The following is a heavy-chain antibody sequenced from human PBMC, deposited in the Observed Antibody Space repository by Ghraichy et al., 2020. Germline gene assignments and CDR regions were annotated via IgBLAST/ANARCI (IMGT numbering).Heavy chain of an antibody. CDR3: ARALSPYCGGDCYFG. CDR2: ISSTSSYI. D-gene: IGHD2-21*02. J-gene: IGHJ4*02. Sequence: ESLNISCAASGFTFSSYSMNWVRQAPGKGLEWVSSISSTSSYIYYADSVKGRFTISRDNAKNSLYLQMNSLRAEDTAVYYCARALSPYCGGDCYFGWGQGTLVTVSS. V-gene: IGHV3-21*01. CDR1: GFTFSSYS.